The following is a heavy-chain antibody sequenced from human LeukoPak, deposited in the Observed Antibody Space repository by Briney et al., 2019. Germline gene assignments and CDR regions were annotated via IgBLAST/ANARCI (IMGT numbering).Heavy chain of an antibody. CDR1: GGSISSYY. V-gene: IGHV4-59*08. D-gene: IGHD3-16*01. CDR3: ARVPRRGYNWFDP. Sequence: SETLSLTCTVSGGSISSYYWSWIRQPPGKGLEWIGYIYYSGSTNYNPSLKSRVTISVDTSKNQFSLKLSSVTAADTAVYYCARVPRRGYNWFDPWGQGTLVTVSS. J-gene: IGHJ5*02. CDR2: IYYSGST.